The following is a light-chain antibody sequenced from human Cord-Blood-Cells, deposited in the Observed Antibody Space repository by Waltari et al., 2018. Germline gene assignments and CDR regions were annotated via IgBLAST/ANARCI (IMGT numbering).Light chain of an antibody. CDR3: CSYAGSVV. J-gene: IGLJ2*01. V-gene: IGLV2-11*01. CDR1: SSDVGGYNY. CDR2: DVC. Sequence: QSALTQPRSVSGSPGQSVTIPCTGTSSDVGGYNYVSWYQPHPGKAPKLMIYDVCKRPSGVPDRFSGSKSGNTASLTISGLQAEDEADYYCCSYAGSVVFGGGTKLTVL.